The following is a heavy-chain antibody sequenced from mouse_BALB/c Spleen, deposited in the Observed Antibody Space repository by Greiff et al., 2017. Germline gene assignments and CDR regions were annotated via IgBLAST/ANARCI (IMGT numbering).Heavy chain of an antibody. CDR3: ARGYDYDGFAY. V-gene: IGHV5-6-5*01. D-gene: IGHD2-4*01. CDR2: ISSGGST. Sequence: EVKLMESGGGLVKPGGSLKLSCAASGFTFSSYAMSWVRQTPEKRLEWVASISSGGSTYYPDSVKGRFTISRDNARNILYLQMSSLRSEDTAMYYCARGYDYDGFAYWGQGTLVTVSA. CDR1: GFTFSSYA. J-gene: IGHJ3*01.